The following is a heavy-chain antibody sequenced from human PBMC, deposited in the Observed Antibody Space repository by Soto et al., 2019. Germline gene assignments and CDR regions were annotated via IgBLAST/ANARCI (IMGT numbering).Heavy chain of an antibody. J-gene: IGHJ4*02. CDR2: IYYSGST. Sequence: SETLSLTCTVSGGSISSSSYYWGWIRQPPGKGLEWIGSIYYSGSTNYNPSLKSRVTISVDTSKNQFSLKLSSVTAADTAVYYCARVSSGSYYNVPLPFDYWGQGTLVTVSS. CDR3: ARVSSGSYYNVPLPFDY. D-gene: IGHD3-10*01. V-gene: IGHV4-39*07. CDR1: GGSISSSSYY.